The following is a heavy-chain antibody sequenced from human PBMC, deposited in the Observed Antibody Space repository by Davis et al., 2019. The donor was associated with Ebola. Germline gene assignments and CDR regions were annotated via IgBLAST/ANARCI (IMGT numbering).Heavy chain of an antibody. CDR3: ARDAMGGIAVAGSALDV. CDR1: GFNFDEHG. V-gene: IGHV3-9*01. CDR2: INWNSVVV. Sequence: PGGSLRLSCVGSGFNFDEHGMHWVRQAPGKGLEWVSGINWNSVVVEYADSVRGRFFISRDDVKNSLYLQMSSLRPEDTALYFCARDAMGGIAVAGSALDVWGQGTLVTVSS. D-gene: IGHD6-19*01. J-gene: IGHJ4*02.